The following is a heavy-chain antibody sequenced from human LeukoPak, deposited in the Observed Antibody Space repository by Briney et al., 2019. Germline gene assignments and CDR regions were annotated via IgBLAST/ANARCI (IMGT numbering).Heavy chain of an antibody. J-gene: IGHJ4*02. CDR3: EKPPKNIAVAGNRFDY. Sequence: GGTLRLSCAASGFTFSSYGMSWVRQAPGKGLEWVSAISGSGGSTYYADSVKGRFTISRDNSKNTLYLQMNSLRAEDTAVYYCEKPPKNIAVAGNRFDYWGQGTLVTVSS. CDR2: ISGSGGST. V-gene: IGHV3-23*01. CDR1: GFTFSSYG. D-gene: IGHD6-19*01.